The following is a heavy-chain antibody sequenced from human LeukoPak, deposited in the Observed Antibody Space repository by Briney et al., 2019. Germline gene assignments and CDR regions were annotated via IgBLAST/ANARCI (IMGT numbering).Heavy chain of an antibody. D-gene: IGHD2-15*01. Sequence: GGSLRLSCAASGFTFSSYGMHWVRQAPGKGLEWGAFIWYDGSNKYYADSVKGRVTISRDNSKNTLYLQMNSLRAEDTAVYYCAKERLPGLLRYWGQGTLVTVSS. CDR1: GFTFSSYG. CDR3: AKERLPGLLRY. J-gene: IGHJ4*02. CDR2: IWYDGSNK. V-gene: IGHV3-30*02.